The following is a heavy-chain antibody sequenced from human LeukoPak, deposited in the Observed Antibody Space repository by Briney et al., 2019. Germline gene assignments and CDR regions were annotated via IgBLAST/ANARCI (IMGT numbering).Heavy chain of an antibody. V-gene: IGHV4-31*03. J-gene: IGHJ4*02. CDR1: GGSISSGGYY. D-gene: IGHD5-18*01. CDR3: ARDRDGPTGYSYGVDY. CDR2: IYYSGST. Sequence: SETLSLTCTVSGGSISSGGYYWSWIRQHPGKGLEWIGYIYYSGSTYYNPSLKSRVTISVDTSKNQFSLRLSSVTAADTAVYYCARDRDGPTGYSYGVDYWGQGTLVTVSS.